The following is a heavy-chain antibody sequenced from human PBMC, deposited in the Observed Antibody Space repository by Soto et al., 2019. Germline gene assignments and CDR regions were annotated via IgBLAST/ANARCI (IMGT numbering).Heavy chain of an antibody. CDR3: ARDLAAAAY. D-gene: IGHD6-13*01. CDR1: GYIFTKYY. J-gene: IGHJ4*02. Sequence: QVQLVQSGAEVKQPGASVQVSCKASGYIFTKYYIHCVRQAPGQGLEWMAIINPLPTSGSTNYSQKLQGRVTVTRDTATSTVYMELSSLRSEATAIEYCARDLAAAAYWVQGILVTVSS. V-gene: IGHV1-46*01. CDR2: INPLPTSGST.